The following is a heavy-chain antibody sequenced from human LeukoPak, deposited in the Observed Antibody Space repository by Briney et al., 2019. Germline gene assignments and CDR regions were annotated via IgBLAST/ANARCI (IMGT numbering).Heavy chain of an antibody. CDR3: ARAVRTLSTNLAYYMDV. D-gene: IGHD2-2*01. J-gene: IGHJ6*03. CDR2: MNSNSGIT. CDR1: GYTFTSYD. Sequence: ASVKVSCKASGYTFTSYDINWVRQATGKGLEGMGWMNSNSGITGYAQKFQCKVTMTSNTSISTAYMELSSLRSEDTAVYYCARAVRTLSTNLAYYMDVWGKGTTVTVSS. V-gene: IGHV1-8*01.